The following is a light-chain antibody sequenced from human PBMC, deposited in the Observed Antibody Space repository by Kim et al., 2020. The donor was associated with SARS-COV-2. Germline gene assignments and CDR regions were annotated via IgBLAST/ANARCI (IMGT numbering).Light chain of an antibody. CDR1: QSVSSN. CDR3: QKYNNWPYT. Sequence: EIVMTQSPATLSVSPGERATLSCSASQSVSSNLAWYQQKPGQAPRLLIYGASTRATGIPARFSGSGSGTEFTLTISSLQSEDFAVYYCQKYNNWPYTFGQGTKLEI. V-gene: IGKV3-15*01. J-gene: IGKJ2*01. CDR2: GAS.